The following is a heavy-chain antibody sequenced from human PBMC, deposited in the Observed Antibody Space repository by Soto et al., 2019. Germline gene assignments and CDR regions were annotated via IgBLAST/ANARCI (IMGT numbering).Heavy chain of an antibody. D-gene: IGHD3-22*01. CDR2: ITSSSSYI. J-gene: IGHJ4*02. V-gene: IGHV3-21*01. CDR1: GFTVRIYS. CDR3: VRARSTDSRPDY. Sequence: CLGISGASSGFTVRIYSMIWVRQAPGKGLEWVGSITSSSSYIYYEDSLKGRFTISRDNAKNSLFLQLDSLRAEDTAVYFCVRARSTDSRPDYWGQGTLVTVSS.